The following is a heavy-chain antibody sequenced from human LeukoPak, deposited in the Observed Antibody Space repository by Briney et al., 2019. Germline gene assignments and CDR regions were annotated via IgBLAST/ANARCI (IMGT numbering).Heavy chain of an antibody. CDR1: GGSFSGYY. Sequence: SETLSLTCAVYGGSFSGYYWSWIRQPPGKGLEWIGEINHSGSTNYNPSLKSRVTISVDTSKNQFSLKLSSVTAADTAVYYCARRLYDYVWGSYRPDAFDIWGQGTMVTVSS. J-gene: IGHJ3*02. D-gene: IGHD3-16*02. V-gene: IGHV4-34*01. CDR2: INHSGST. CDR3: ARRLYDYVWGSYRPDAFDI.